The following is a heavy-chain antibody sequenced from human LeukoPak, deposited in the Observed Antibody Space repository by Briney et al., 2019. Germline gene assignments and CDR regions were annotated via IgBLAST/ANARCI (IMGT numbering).Heavy chain of an antibody. J-gene: IGHJ4*02. CDR3: ARDARTVGITMIVVGFDY. V-gene: IGHV3-30*04. Sequence: GGSLRLSCAASGFTFSSYSMYWGRPSPGKGVGGVAGISYDGSNKYYADSVKGRFTIPRDNSKNTLYLQMNSLRAEDTAVYYCARDARTVGITMIVVGFDYWGQGTLVTVSS. D-gene: IGHD3-22*01. CDR1: GFTFSSYS. CDR2: ISYDGSNK.